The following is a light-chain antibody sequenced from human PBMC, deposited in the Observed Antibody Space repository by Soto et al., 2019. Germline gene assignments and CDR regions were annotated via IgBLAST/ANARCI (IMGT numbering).Light chain of an antibody. CDR1: RSNIGNNY. Sequence: QSVLTQPPSVSAAPGQRVTISCSGSRSNIGNNYLSWYQQLPGTAPKLLIYENNKRPSGIPDRFSGSKSGTSATLGITGLQTGDEADYYCGTWDSSLSAGVFGTGTKVTVL. CDR3: GTWDSSLSAGV. J-gene: IGLJ1*01. CDR2: ENN. V-gene: IGLV1-51*02.